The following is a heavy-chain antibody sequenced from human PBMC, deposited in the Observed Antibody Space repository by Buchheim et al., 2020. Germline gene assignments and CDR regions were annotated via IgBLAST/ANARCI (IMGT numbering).Heavy chain of an antibody. D-gene: IGHD5-18*01. V-gene: IGHV3-30*18. CDR2: ISYDGSNK. J-gene: IGHJ4*02. CDR1: GFTFSSYG. CDR3: AKGGIQLWWVFDY. Sequence: QVQLVESGGGVVQPGRSLRLSCAASGFTFSSYGMHWVRQAPGKGLEWVAVISYDGSNKYYADSVKGRFTISRDNSKNTLYLQMNSLRAEDTAVYYCAKGGIQLWWVFDYWGQGTL.